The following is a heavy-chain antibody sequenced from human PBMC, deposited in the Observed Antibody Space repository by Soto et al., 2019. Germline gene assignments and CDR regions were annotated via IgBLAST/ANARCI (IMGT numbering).Heavy chain of an antibody. J-gene: IGHJ5*02. V-gene: IGHV3-11*06. D-gene: IGHD3-22*01. Sequence: QVHLVESGGGLVKPGGSLRLCCVASGFTFGDFDMSWMRQAPGKGLEWISHINSRSTYANYADSVKGRFTISRDNAKNSLSLQMNSLRVEDTAVYFCARDLEGYYVDLWGPGTLVFVSS. CDR2: INSRSTYA. CDR1: GFTFGDFD. CDR3: ARDLEGYYVDL.